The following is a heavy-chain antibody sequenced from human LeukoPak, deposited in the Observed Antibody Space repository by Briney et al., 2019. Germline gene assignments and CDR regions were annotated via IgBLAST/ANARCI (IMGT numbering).Heavy chain of an antibody. J-gene: IGHJ4*02. V-gene: IGHV1-46*01. CDR2: VNPSDNSR. CDR3: ARGDIDH. CDR1: GYTLSSSY. Sequence: ASVKVSCKASGYTLSSSYMHWVRQAPGQGLEWMGVVNPSDNSRTYAQTFQGRVTMTRDRSTSTLYMELSSLRSDDTAVYYCARGDIDHWGQGTLVTVSS.